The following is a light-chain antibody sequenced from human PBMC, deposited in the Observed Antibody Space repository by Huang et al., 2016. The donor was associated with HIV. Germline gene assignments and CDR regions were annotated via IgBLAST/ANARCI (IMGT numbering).Light chain of an antibody. V-gene: IGKV3-15*01. CDR1: QSVTSN. Sequence: IVMTQSPATLSASLGQRVTLTCRASQSVTSNLAWYQQKPGQAPRLLIHGVSSRAAGVPVRFSGSASGTEFTEFTLTIDNVQSDDFGVYYCQQYNNWPPWTFGQGTKVE. CDR3: QQYNNWPPWT. CDR2: GVS. J-gene: IGKJ1*01.